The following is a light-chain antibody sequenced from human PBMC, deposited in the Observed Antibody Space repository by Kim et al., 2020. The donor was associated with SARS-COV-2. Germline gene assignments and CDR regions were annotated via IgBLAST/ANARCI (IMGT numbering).Light chain of an antibody. V-gene: IGLV2-8*01. CDR1: SSDVGGYNY. CDR3: SSFAGSNNV. CDR2: EVN. Sequence: QSALTQPPSASGSPGQSVTISCTGTSSDVGGYNYVSWYQQHPGKAPKLMIYEVNKWPSGVPDRFSGSKSGNTASLTVSGLQAEDEADYYCSSFAGSNNVFGTGTKVTVL. J-gene: IGLJ1*01.